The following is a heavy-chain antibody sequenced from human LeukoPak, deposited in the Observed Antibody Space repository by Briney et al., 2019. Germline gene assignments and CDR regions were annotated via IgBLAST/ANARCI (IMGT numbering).Heavy chain of an antibody. CDR2: IYTSGST. CDR3: ARHRWSSSWYWFDP. V-gene: IGHV4-4*09. Sequence: SETLSLTCTVSGGSISSYYWSWIRQPPGKGLEWIGYIYTSGSTNYNPSLKSRVTISVDTSKNQFSLKLSSVTAADTAVYYCARHRWSSSWYWFDPWGQGTLVTVSS. CDR1: GGSISSYY. D-gene: IGHD6-13*01. J-gene: IGHJ5*02.